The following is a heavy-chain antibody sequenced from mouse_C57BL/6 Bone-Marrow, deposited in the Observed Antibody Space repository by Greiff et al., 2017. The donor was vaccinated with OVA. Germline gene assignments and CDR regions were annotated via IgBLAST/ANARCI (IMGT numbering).Heavy chain of an antibody. V-gene: IGHV1-64*01. CDR2: IHPNSGST. J-gene: IGHJ2*01. CDR1: GYTFTSYW. D-gene: IGHD1-1*01. CDR3: ARGITTVVARDY. Sequence: VQLQQSGAELVKPGASVKLSCKASGYTFTSYWMHWVKQRPGQGLEWIGMIHPNSGSTNYNEKFKSKATLTVDKSSSTAYMQLSSLTSEDSAVYYCARGITTVVARDYWGQGTTLTVSS.